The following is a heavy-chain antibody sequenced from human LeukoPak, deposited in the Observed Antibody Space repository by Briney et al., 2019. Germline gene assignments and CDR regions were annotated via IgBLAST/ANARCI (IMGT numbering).Heavy chain of an antibody. V-gene: IGHV4-34*01. CDR1: GGSFSGYY. CDR2: INHSGST. CDR3: ARDQRVCVRGSGGGCQVGYYYYGMDV. J-gene: IGHJ6*02. Sequence: PSETLSLTCAVYGGSFSGYYWSWIRQPPGKGLEWIGEINHSGSTNYNPSLKSRVTISVDTSKNQFSLKLSSVTAADTAVYYCARDQRVCVRGSGGGCQVGYYYYGMDVWGQGTTVTVSS. D-gene: IGHD2-8*02.